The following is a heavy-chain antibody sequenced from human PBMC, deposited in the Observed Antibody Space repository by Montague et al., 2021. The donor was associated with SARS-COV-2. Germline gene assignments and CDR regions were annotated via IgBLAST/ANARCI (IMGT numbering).Heavy chain of an antibody. CDR1: GFIFSDYY. J-gene: IGHJ4*02. CDR3: ARHTSAWYDYFED. Sequence: LRLSCAASGFIFSDYYMTWIRQAPGKGPEWIGTIFYTGSTYYNPSLKSRVTMSVDTSRNQFSLKLSSVTAADTAIYYCARHTSAWYDYFEDWGQGTLVTVSS. CDR2: IFYTGST. D-gene: IGHD6-19*01. V-gene: IGHV4-59*04.